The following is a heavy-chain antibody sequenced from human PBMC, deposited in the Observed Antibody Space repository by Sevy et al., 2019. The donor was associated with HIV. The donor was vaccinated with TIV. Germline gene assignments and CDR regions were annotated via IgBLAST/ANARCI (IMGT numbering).Heavy chain of an antibody. CDR2: INRDGNKI. CDR3: ARDSGNAVAACF. V-gene: IGHV3-74*03. D-gene: IGHD6-19*01. CDR1: GFTFSSYW. Sequence: GGSLRLSCAGSGFTFSSYWMHWVRQDPGKGLVWVSRINRDGNKITYADSVKGRFTISRDYAKNSLYLQMNSLRAEDTGVYYCARDSGNAVAACFWGQGTMVTVSS. J-gene: IGHJ3*01.